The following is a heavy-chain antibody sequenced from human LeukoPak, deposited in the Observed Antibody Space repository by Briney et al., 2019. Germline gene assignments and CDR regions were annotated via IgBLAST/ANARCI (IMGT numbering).Heavy chain of an antibody. CDR1: GGSFTKHQ. CDR2: INDGGST. V-gene: IGHV4-34*01. D-gene: IGHD1-1*01. Sequence: SETLSLTCAVYGGSFTKHQWSWIRQPPGKGLEWIGAINDGGSTNYNPSLKSRVTISVDKSKNQFSLKLSSVTAADTAVYYCARAWKAVDAFDIWGQGTMVTVSS. CDR3: ARAWKAVDAFDI. J-gene: IGHJ3*02.